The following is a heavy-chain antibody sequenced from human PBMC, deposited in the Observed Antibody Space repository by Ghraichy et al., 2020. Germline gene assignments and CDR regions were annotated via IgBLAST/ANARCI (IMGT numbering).Heavy chain of an antibody. CDR1: GGSFSGYY. Sequence: SETLSLTCAVYGGSFSGYYWSWIRQPPGKGLEWIGEINHSGSTNYNPSLKSRVTISVDTSKNQFSLKLSSVTAADTAVYYCARRKGYCSSTSCSRGIYDAFDIWGQGTMVTVSS. CDR2: INHSGST. J-gene: IGHJ3*02. CDR3: ARRKGYCSSTSCSRGIYDAFDI. D-gene: IGHD2-2*01. V-gene: IGHV4-34*01.